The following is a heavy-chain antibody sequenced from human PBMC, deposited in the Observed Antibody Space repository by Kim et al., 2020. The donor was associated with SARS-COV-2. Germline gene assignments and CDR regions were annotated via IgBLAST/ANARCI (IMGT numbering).Heavy chain of an antibody. CDR2: IYYSGST. J-gene: IGHJ4*02. V-gene: IGHV4-59*01. Sequence: SETLSLTCTVSGGSISSYYWSWIRQPPGKGLEWIGYIYYSGSTNYNPSLKSRVTISVDTSKNQFSLKLSSVTAADTAVYYCARDLWRSLDYWGQGTLVTV. CDR3: ARDLWRSLDY. CDR1: GGSISSYY.